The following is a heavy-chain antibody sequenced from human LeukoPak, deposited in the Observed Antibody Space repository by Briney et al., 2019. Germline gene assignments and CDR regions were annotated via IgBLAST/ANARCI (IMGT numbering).Heavy chain of an antibody. CDR2: IIPIFGTA. CDR3: AREAGWNTYYYGMDV. J-gene: IGHJ6*04. D-gene: IGHD1/OR15-1a*01. CDR1: GGTFSSYA. Sequence: SVKVSCKASGGTFSSYAISWVRQAPGRGLEWMGGIIPIFGTANYAQKFQGRVTITADESTSTAYMELSSLRSEDTAVYYCAREAGWNTYYYGMDVWGKGTTVTVSS. V-gene: IGHV1-69*13.